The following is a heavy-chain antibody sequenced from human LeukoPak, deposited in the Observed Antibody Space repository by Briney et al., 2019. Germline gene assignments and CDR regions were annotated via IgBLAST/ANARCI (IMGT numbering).Heavy chain of an antibody. CDR2: IGRSGANS. V-gene: IGHV3-23*01. CDR1: GFTFSDYY. J-gene: IGHJ4*02. CDR3: AKLQTAVVPAATLGFDS. Sequence: GGSLRLSCAASGFTFSDYYMSWIRQSPGKGLEWVSAIGRSGANSYYATSVKGRFSVSRDNTKNTFHLQMNSLRAEDTAIYYCAKLQTAVVPAATLGFDSWGQGTLVTVSS. D-gene: IGHD2-2*01.